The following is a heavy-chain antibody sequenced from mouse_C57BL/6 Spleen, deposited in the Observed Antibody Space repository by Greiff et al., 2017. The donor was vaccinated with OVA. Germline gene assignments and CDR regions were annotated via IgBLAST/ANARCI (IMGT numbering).Heavy chain of an antibody. V-gene: IGHV1-9*01. CDR3: ARGGITAVVDFYYAMDY. Sequence: QVQLQQSGAELMKPGASVKLSCKATGYTFTGYWIEWVKQRPGHGLEWIGEILAGSGRTNYNEKFKGKATFTADTSSNTAYMQLSSQTTEDSAIYYCARGGITAVVDFYYAMDYWGQGTSVTVSS. CDR1: GYTFTGYW. CDR2: ILAGSGRT. J-gene: IGHJ4*01. D-gene: IGHD1-1*01.